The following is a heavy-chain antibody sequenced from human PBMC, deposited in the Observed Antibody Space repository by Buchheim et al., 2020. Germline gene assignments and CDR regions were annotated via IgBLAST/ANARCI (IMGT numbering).Heavy chain of an antibody. CDR3: ARGSGSITMVRGVIGLFDY. J-gene: IGHJ4*02. Sequence: QVQLQESGPGLVKPSQTLSLTCTVSGGSISSGGYYWSWIRQHPGKGLEWIGEIYHSGSTNYNPSLKSRVTISVDKSKNQFSLKLSSVTAADTAVYYCARGSGSITMVRGVIGLFDYWGQGTL. D-gene: IGHD3-10*01. CDR2: IYHSGST. CDR1: GGSISSGGYY. V-gene: IGHV4-31*03.